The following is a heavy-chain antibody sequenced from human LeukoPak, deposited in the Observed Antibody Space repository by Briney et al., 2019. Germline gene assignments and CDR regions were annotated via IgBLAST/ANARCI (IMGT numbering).Heavy chain of an antibody. CDR2: ISGSGGST. CDR1: GFTFSSYA. V-gene: IGHV3-23*01. J-gene: IGHJ4*02. D-gene: IGHD3-9*01. Sequence: GGSPRLSCAASGFTFSSYAMSWVRQAPGKGLEWVSAISGSGGSTYYADSVKGRFTISRDNSKSTLYLQMNSLRAEDTAVYYCALGHYDILTGYYTGPYWGQGTLVTVSS. CDR3: ALGHYDILTGYYTGPY.